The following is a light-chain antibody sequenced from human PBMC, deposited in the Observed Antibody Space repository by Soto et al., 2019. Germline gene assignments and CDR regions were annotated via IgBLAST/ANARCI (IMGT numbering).Light chain of an antibody. V-gene: IGLV2-18*02. CDR1: SSDVGGSNG. CDR3: SSYTSSSTYV. CDR2: DVS. Sequence: QSVLTQPPSVSGSPGQSVAISCTGTSSDVGGSNGVSWYQQPPGTAPQLMIYDVSNRPSGVPDRFSGSKSGNTASLNISGLQAEAEGNYYCSSYTSSSTYVFGTGTKVPAL. J-gene: IGLJ1*01.